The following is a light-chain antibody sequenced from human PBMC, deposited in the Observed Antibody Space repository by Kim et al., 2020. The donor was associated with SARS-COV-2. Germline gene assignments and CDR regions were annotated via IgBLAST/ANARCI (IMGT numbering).Light chain of an antibody. V-gene: IGLV1-40*01. J-gene: IGLJ2*01. Sequence: VTLPYTGRRSNIGAGYDLHWYQQLSGTAPKLLIFGNNNRPSGVPDRFSGSKSGTSASLAITGLQAEDEADYYCQSYGNSLTAHVVFGGGTQLTVL. CDR3: QSYGNSLTAHVV. CDR2: GNN. CDR1: RSNIGAGYD.